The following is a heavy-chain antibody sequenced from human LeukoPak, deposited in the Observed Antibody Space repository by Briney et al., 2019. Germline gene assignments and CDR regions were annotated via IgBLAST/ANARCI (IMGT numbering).Heavy chain of an antibody. V-gene: IGHV3-7*01. CDR2: IKQDGSEK. D-gene: IGHD4-17*01. J-gene: IGHJ4*02. CDR1: GFTFSSYA. Sequence: GGSLRLSCAASGFTFSSYAMSWVRQAPGKGLEWVANIKQDGSEKYYVDSVKGRFTISRDNAKNSLYLQMSSLRAEDTAVYYCARDYGDYGIGLANYFDYWGQGTLVTVSS. CDR3: ARDYGDYGIGLANYFDY.